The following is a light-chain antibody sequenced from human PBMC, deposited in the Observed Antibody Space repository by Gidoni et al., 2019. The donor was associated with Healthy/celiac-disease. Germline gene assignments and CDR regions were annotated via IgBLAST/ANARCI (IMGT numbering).Light chain of an antibody. CDR3: LLSYSGAHVV. CDR1: TGPVTSGHY. Sequence: QAVVTQEPSLTVSPGGTVTRTCGSSTGPVTSGHYPYWFQQKPGQAPRTLIYDTSNKHSWTPARFSGSLLGGKAALTLSGAQPEDEAEYYCLLSYSGAHVVFGGGTKLTV. V-gene: IGLV7-46*01. J-gene: IGLJ2*01. CDR2: DTS.